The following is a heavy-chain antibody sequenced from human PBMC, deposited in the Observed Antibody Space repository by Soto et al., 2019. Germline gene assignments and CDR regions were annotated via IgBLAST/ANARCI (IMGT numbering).Heavy chain of an antibody. CDR1: GGSISSGDYY. Sequence: QVQLQESGPGLVKPSQTLSLTCTVSGGSISSGDYYWSWIRQPPGKGLEWIGYIYYSGSTYYNPSLQSRVIISVDTPKNQFSLKLSSVTAADTAVYYCARGSGGAYYYYGMDVWGQGTTVTVSS. CDR2: IYYSGST. D-gene: IGHD1-26*01. V-gene: IGHV4-30-4*01. J-gene: IGHJ6*02. CDR3: ARGSGGAYYYYGMDV.